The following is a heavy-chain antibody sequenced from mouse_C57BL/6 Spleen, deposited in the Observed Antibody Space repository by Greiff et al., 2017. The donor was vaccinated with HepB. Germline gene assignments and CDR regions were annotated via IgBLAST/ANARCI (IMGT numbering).Heavy chain of an antibody. V-gene: IGHV5-4*01. J-gene: IGHJ1*03. CDR2: ISDGGSYT. CDR3: AREGITTVVALYWYFDV. Sequence: EVQLVESGGGLVKPGGSLKLSCAASGFTFSSYAMSWVRQTPEKRLEWVATISDGGSYTYYPDNVKGRFTISRDNAKNNLYLQMSHLKSEDTAMYYCAREGITTVVALYWYFDVWGTGTTVTVSS. D-gene: IGHD1-1*01. CDR1: GFTFSSYA.